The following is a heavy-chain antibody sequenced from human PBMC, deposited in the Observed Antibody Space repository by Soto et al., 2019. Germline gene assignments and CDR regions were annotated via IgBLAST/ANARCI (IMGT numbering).Heavy chain of an antibody. CDR3: AKDWGYCTNDGCYEYFQD. Sequence: EVQLLESGGGLVQPGGSLRLSCAASGFIFSTYAMRWVRQAPGKGLEWVSVISGSGDNTYYTDSVKGRFTISRDNSKKVWDLQRNSLRPDGTAVYYCAKDWGYCTNDGCYEYFQDWGQGTLVTVSS. CDR1: GFIFSTYA. V-gene: IGHV3-23*01. CDR2: ISGSGDNT. J-gene: IGHJ1*01. D-gene: IGHD2-8*01.